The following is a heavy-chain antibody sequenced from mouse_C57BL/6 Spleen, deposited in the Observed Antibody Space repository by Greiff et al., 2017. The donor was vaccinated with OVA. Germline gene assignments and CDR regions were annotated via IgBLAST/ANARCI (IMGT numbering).Heavy chain of an antibody. CDR2: ISYDGSN. CDR3: ARGRDYDAGFDY. Sequence: EVQLQQSGPGLVKPSQSLSLSCSVSGYSFTSGYYWYWIRQLPGNLLEWMGFISYDGSNNYNPSLKNRTSLTRDTSKNQLFLKLNAVTTEDTAAYYGARGRDYDAGFDYWGQGTTLTVSS. D-gene: IGHD2-4*01. J-gene: IGHJ2*01. V-gene: IGHV3-6*01. CDR1: GYSFTSGYY.